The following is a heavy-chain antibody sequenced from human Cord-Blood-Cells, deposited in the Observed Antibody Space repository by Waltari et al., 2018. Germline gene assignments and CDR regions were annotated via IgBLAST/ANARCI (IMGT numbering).Heavy chain of an antibody. CDR2: INHSGST. J-gene: IGHJ4*02. CDR3: ARTLLRYFDY. Sequence: QVQLQQWGAGLLKPSETLSLTCAVYGGSFRGYYWSWIRQPPGKGLEWIGEINHSGSTNYNPSLKSRVTISVDTSKNQFSLKLSSVTAADTAVYYCARTLLRYFDYWGQGTLVTVSS. D-gene: IGHD5-12*01. CDR1: GGSFRGYY. V-gene: IGHV4-34*01.